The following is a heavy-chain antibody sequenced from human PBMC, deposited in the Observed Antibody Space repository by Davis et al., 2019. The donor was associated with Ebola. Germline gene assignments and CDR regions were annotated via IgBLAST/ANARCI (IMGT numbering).Heavy chain of an antibody. CDR1: GYTFTSYY. J-gene: IGHJ6*04. CDR3: ASQINWNYDLGGYYYYYGMDV. V-gene: IGHV1-2*06. D-gene: IGHD1-7*01. Sequence: AASVKVSCKASGYTFTSYYMHWVRQAPGQGLEWMGRINPNSGGTNYAQKFQGRVTMTRNTSISTAYMELSSLRSEDTAVYYCASQINWNYDLGGYYYYYGMDVWGKGTTVTVSS. CDR2: INPNSGGT.